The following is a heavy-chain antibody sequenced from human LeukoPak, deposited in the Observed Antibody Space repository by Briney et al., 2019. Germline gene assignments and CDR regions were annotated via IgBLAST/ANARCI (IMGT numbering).Heavy chain of an antibody. CDR3: VKDARRTSGWYFFDY. J-gene: IGHJ4*01. CDR1: GFTFSSYA. V-gene: IGHV3-23*01. CDR2: ISDSGGSR. D-gene: IGHD6-19*01. Sequence: PGGSLRLSCAASGFTFSSYAMSWVRQAPGKGLEWVSAISDSGGSRYYADSVKGRFTISRDNSRNTLFLQMNTLRAEDTAVYYCVKDARRTSGWYFFDYWGHGTRVTVSS.